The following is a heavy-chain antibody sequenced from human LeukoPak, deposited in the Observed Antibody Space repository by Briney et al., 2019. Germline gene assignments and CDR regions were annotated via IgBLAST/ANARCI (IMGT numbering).Heavy chain of an antibody. Sequence: PSEILSLTCTVSGGSFTSGSYYWSWIRQPPGKGLEWIVYIYYSGSTNYNPSLKSRVTISVDTSKNQFSLKLSSVTAADTAVYYCARESGCSGGSCYGRGFDYWGQGTLVTVSS. CDR3: ARESGCSGGSCYGRGFDY. D-gene: IGHD2-15*01. CDR2: IYYSGST. J-gene: IGHJ4*02. V-gene: IGHV4-61*01. CDR1: GGSFTSGSYY.